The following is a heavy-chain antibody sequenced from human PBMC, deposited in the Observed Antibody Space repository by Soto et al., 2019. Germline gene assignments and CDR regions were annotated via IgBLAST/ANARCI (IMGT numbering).Heavy chain of an antibody. D-gene: IGHD2-15*01. Sequence: EVQLVESGGGLIQPGGSLRLSCAVSGFTVSNNYMSWVRQAPGKGLEGVSVIYSGGYTAYGDSVKGRFTISRDNSKNTFYLQLDSVGADDPAVFCWGLPPGGGGYWGQGTLVTVSS. V-gene: IGHV3-53*01. CDR3: GLPPGGGGY. CDR2: IYSGGYT. CDR1: GFTVSNNY. J-gene: IGHJ4*02.